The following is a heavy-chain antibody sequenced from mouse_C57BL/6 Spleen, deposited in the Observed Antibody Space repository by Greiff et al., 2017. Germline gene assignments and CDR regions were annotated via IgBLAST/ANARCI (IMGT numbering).Heavy chain of an antibody. Sequence: VQLQQSGAELARPGASVKLSCKASGYTFTSYGISWVKQRTGQGLEWIGEIYPRSGNTYYNEKFKGKSTLTADKSSSTGYMELRSLTSEDSAVYFCARAGETRGYAMDYWGQGTSVTVSS. CDR3: ARAGETRGYAMDY. CDR2: IYPRSGNT. J-gene: IGHJ4*01. V-gene: IGHV1-81*01. CDR1: GYTFTSYG.